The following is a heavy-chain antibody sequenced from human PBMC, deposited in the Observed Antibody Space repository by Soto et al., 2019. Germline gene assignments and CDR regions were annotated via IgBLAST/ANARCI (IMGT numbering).Heavy chain of an antibody. CDR2: IYYSGST. CDR3: ARAYYYDSSGFWFDP. CDR1: GGSISSYY. D-gene: IGHD3-22*01. Sequence: SETLSLTCTVSGGSISSYYWSWIRQPPGKGLEWIGYIYYSGSTNYNPSLKSRVTISVDTSKNQFSLKLSSVTAADTAVYYCARAYYYDSSGFWFDPWGQGTLVTVSS. V-gene: IGHV4-59*01. J-gene: IGHJ5*02.